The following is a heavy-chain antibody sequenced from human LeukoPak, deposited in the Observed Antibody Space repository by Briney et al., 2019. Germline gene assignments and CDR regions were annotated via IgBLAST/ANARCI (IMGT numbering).Heavy chain of an antibody. D-gene: IGHD6-19*01. V-gene: IGHV4-59*08. Sequence: SETLSLTCTVSGGSINSYYWSWIRQPPEKGLEWVGYIYYSGSPTYNPSLKSRVAISIHTSKKHFSLKLSSVTAADTAVYYCARSIVVAGFVSDYYYYGMDVWGQGTTVTVSS. CDR1: GGSINSYY. J-gene: IGHJ6*02. CDR3: ARSIVVAGFVSDYYYYGMDV. CDR2: IYYSGSP.